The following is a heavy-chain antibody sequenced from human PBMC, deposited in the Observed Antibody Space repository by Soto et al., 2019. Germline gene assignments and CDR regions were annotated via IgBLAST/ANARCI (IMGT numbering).Heavy chain of an antibody. D-gene: IGHD3-10*01. J-gene: IGHJ4*02. CDR1: GGTFSSYA. CDR2: IIPIFGTA. V-gene: IGHV1-69*13. Sequence: GASVKVSCKASGGTFSSYAISWVRQAPGQGLEWMGGIIPIFGTANYAQKFQGRVTITADESTSTAYMELSSLRSEDTAVYYCCVGGGSGSSIDFDYWGQGTLVTVSS. CDR3: CVGGGSGSSIDFDY.